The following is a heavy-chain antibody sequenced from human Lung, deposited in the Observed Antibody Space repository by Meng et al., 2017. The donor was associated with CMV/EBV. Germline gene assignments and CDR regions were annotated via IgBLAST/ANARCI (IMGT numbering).Heavy chain of an antibody. CDR1: GFTVSSEY. CDR3: ARDMYWCQSYHGVDV. V-gene: IGHV3-66*02. CDR2: IHSGGST. J-gene: IGHJ6*02. D-gene: IGHD2-15*01. Sequence: GGSXRLXXAASGFTVSSEYLTWVRQAPGKGLEWVSVIHSGGSTYYADSVKGRFTISRDNSKNTLYLQMNSLRTEDTAVYYCARDMYWCQSYHGVDVWGHGXTVTVSS.